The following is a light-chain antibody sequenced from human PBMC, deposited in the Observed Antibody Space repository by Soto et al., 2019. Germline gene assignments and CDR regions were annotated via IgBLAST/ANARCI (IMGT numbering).Light chain of an antibody. V-gene: IGKV3-11*01. Sequence: EFVLTQSPATLSLSPGERATLSCRASQSVSSYLAWYQQQPGQAPRLLIYDASNRATGIPARFSGSGSGTDFTLTISSLEPEDFAVYYCQQRSNWPPLTFGGGTKVEIK. CDR1: QSVSSY. CDR3: QQRSNWPPLT. J-gene: IGKJ4*01. CDR2: DAS.